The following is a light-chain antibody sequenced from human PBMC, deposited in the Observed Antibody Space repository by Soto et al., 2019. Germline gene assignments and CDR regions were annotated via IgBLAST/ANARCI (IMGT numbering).Light chain of an antibody. CDR2: DVS. CDR1: SSDVGGYNY. V-gene: IGLV2-14*03. CDR3: SSYTSSRSYV. J-gene: IGLJ1*01. Sequence: QSALTQPASVSGSPGQSITISCTGTSSDVGGYNYVSWYQQHPGKAPKLMIYDVSNRPSGVSNRFSGSKSGNTASLTISGFQAEDEADYYCSSYTSSRSYVFGTGTKLTVL.